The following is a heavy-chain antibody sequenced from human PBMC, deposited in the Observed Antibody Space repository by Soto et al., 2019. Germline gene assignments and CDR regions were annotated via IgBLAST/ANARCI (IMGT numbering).Heavy chain of an antibody. CDR1: GFTFDDYA. D-gene: IGHD4-17*01. V-gene: IGHV3-9*01. J-gene: IGHJ4*02. CDR3: AKDLTYDYSDPRGGFDS. CDR2: ISWNSGNF. Sequence: GGSLRLSCAASGFTFDDYAMHWVRQAPGKGLEWVSGISWNSGNFGFADSVKGRFTISRDSARNSLFLQMNSLRAEDTALYYCAKDLTYDYSDPRGGFDSWGQGTLVTVSS.